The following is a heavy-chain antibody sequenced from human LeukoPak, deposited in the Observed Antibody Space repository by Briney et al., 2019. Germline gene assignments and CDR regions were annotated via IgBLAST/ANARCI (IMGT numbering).Heavy chain of an antibody. V-gene: IGHV4-31*03. Sequence: SETLSLTCTVSGGSISSGVYYWSWIRQHPGKGLEWIGYIYYSGSTYYNPSLKSRVTISVDTSKNQFSLKLSSVTAADTAVYYCARGRVVYAIHLNWFDPWGQGTLVTVSS. CDR1: GGSISSGVYY. J-gene: IGHJ5*02. D-gene: IGHD2-8*02. CDR3: ARGRVVYAIHLNWFDP. CDR2: IYYSGST.